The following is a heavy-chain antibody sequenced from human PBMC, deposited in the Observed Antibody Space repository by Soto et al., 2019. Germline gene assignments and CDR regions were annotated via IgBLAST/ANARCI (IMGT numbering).Heavy chain of an antibody. CDR1: GYTFTSFA. CDR2: INAGNGNT. Sequence: ASVKVSCKASGYTFTSFAMHWVRQAPGQRLEWMGWINAGNGNTEYSQKFQGRVTITRDTSASTAYLELSSLRSEDMAVYFCARAGWIGYYDNWYDPGGQGTLVTVSS. D-gene: IGHD3-3*01. CDR3: ARAGWIGYYDNWYDP. V-gene: IGHV1-3*01. J-gene: IGHJ5*02.